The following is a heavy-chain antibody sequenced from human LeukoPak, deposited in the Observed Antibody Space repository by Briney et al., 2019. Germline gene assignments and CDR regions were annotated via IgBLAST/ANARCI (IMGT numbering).Heavy chain of an antibody. J-gene: IGHJ4*02. D-gene: IGHD4-23*01. CDR2: IWYDGSNK. Sequence: PGRSLRLSCAASGFTFSSYGMHWVRQAPGKGLEWVAVIWYDGSNKYYADSVKGRFTISRDNSKNTLYLQMNSLRSEDTAMYYCAEEPTQYGGLYYFDYWGQGSLVTVSS. CDR1: GFTFSSYG. V-gene: IGHV3-33*06. CDR3: AEEPTQYGGLYYFDY.